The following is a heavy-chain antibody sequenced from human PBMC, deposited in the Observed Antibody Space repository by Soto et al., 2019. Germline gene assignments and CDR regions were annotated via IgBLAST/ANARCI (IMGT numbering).Heavy chain of an antibody. Sequence: PSHTLSLTCAISGDSVSSNTASWNWFRQSPSRGLEWLGRTYFRSKWYNDYAVSVKSRIIINPDTSNNQFSLQLNSVTPEDTAVYFCAKGDNLGPKTGYAFDPWGQGIMVTVSS. J-gene: IGHJ5*02. V-gene: IGHV6-1*01. CDR2: TYFRSKWYN. CDR1: GDSVSSNTAS. CDR3: AKGDNLGPKTGYAFDP. D-gene: IGHD5-12*01.